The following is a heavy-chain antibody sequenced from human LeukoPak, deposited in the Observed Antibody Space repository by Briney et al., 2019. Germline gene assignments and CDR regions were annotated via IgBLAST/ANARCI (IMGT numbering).Heavy chain of an antibody. D-gene: IGHD2-8*02. J-gene: IGHJ1*01. CDR1: GFTFSSSA. CDR2: IAHHGNNK. Sequence: GGSLRSSCGASGFTFSSSAMHWVRQGPGKGLEWVAYIAHHGNNKYYADSVKGRFTISRDNSKGSLYLQMNSLRADDTAVYYCAKDGSWSCTDWGQGTLVRVSS. CDR3: AKDGSWSCTD. V-gene: IGHV3-30*02.